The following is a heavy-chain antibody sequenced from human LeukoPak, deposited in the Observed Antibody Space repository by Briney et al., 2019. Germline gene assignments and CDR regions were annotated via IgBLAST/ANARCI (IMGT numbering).Heavy chain of an antibody. Sequence: SETLSLTCTVSGGSIGSYYWSWIRQPPGKGLEWIGYIYYSGSTNSGSTNYNPSLKSRVTMSVDTSKNQFSLKLSSVTAADTAVYYCAREGNYDFWSGYFPGYMDVWGKGTTVTVSS. J-gene: IGHJ6*03. CDR1: GGSIGSYY. D-gene: IGHD3-3*01. CDR2: IYYSGSTNSGST. CDR3: AREGNYDFWSGYFPGYMDV. V-gene: IGHV4-59*12.